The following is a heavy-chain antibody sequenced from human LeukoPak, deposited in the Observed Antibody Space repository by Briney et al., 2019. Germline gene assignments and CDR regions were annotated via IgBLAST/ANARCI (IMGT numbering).Heavy chain of an antibody. D-gene: IGHD3-22*01. CDR2: ISSSSSNI. J-gene: IGHJ6*02. CDR1: GFTFSSYS. V-gene: IGHV3-21*01. Sequence: GGSLRLSCAASGFTFSSYSMNWVRQAPGKGLEWVSSISSSSSNIYYADSVKGRFTISRDNAKNSLYLQMNSLRAEDTAVYYCARAAPDDYYDSSGYYLAVNGMDVWGQGTTVTVSS. CDR3: ARAAPDDYYDSSGYYLAVNGMDV.